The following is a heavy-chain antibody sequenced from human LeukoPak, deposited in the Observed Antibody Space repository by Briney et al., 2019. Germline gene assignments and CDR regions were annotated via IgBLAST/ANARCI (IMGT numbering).Heavy chain of an antibody. Sequence: ASVKVSCKASGYTFTGYYMHWVRQAPGQGLEWMGWINPANGYTRYSQHFQDRITVSSDTSADTAYMELRSLRSEDKAIYYCAIRDGHTDHWGQGTLVTVSS. J-gene: IGHJ4*02. CDR1: GYTFTGYY. CDR2: INPANGYT. V-gene: IGHV1-3*03. CDR3: AIRDGHTDH. D-gene: IGHD5-24*01.